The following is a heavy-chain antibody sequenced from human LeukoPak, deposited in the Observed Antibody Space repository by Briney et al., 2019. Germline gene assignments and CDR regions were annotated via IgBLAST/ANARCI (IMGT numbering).Heavy chain of an antibody. V-gene: IGHV3-21*01. CDR1: GFTFGSYS. J-gene: IGHJ4*02. D-gene: IGHD3-10*01. CDR2: ISSSSSYI. CDR3: ARESLPFGELGYYFDY. Sequence: GGSLRLSCAASGFTFGSYSMNWVRQAPGKGLEWVSSISSSSSYIYYADSVKGRFTISRDNAKNSLYLQMNSLRAEDTAVYYCARESLPFGELGYYFDYWGQGTLVTVSS.